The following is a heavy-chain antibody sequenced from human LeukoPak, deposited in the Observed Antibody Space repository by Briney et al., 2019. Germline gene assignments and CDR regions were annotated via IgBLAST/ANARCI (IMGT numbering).Heavy chain of an antibody. CDR3: ARFSGSYSRVVDY. Sequence: SETLSLTCAVYGGSFSGYYWSWIRQPPGKGLEWIGEINHSGSINYNPSLKSRVTISVDTSKNQFSLKLSSVTAADTAVYYCARFSGSYSRVVDYWGQGTLVTVSS. V-gene: IGHV4-34*01. D-gene: IGHD3-10*01. J-gene: IGHJ4*02. CDR2: INHSGSI. CDR1: GGSFSGYY.